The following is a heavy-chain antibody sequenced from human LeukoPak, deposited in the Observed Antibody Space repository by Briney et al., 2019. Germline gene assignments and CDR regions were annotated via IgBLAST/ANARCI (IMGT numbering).Heavy chain of an antibody. CDR1: GFTFSSYS. J-gene: IGHJ3*02. D-gene: IGHD6-19*01. V-gene: IGHV3-21*01. Sequence: GGSLRLSCAASGFTFSSYSMNWVRQVPGKGLEWVSSISSSSSYIYYADSVKGRFTISRDNAKNSLYLQMNSLRAEDTAVYYCASSWLHSSGWPYDAFDIWGQGTMVTVSS. CDR2: ISSSSSYI. CDR3: ASSWLHSSGWPYDAFDI.